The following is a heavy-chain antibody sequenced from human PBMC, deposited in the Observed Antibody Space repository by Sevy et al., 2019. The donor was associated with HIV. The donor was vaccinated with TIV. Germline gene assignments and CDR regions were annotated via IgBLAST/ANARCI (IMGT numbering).Heavy chain of an antibody. CDR1: GFIFSGSA. CDR2: IRSNANSYAT. Sequence: GGSLRLSCAASGFIFSGSAMHWVRQASGKGLEWVGRIRSNANSYATAYAASVKGRFTISRDDSKNTAFLQMNSLTTDDTAVYYCTALESNWGSDYWGQGTLVTVSS. V-gene: IGHV3-73*01. D-gene: IGHD7-27*01. CDR3: TALESNWGSDY. J-gene: IGHJ4*02.